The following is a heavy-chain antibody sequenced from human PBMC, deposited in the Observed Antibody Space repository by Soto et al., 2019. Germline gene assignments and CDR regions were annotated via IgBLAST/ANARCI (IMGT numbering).Heavy chain of an antibody. CDR3: AREDDTTGSYSWFDP. Sequence: QVQLVQSGPEVKKPGSSVKVSCKASGGSFSSITITWVRQAPGQGLEWMGGIVPLFGSSTYAQKFQGRVTITADASTSTFYMELTNLRSEDTALYYCAREDDTTGSYSWFDPWGQGTLVTVSS. CDR1: GGSFSSIT. V-gene: IGHV1-69*01. J-gene: IGHJ5*01. D-gene: IGHD3-22*01. CDR2: IVPLFGSS.